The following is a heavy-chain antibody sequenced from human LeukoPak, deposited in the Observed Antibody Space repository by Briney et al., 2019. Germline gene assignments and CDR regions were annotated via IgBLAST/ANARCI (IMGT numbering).Heavy chain of an antibody. D-gene: IGHD1-26*01. V-gene: IGHV1-2*02. CDR3: ARGGGVWELLFLGDHDY. J-gene: IGHJ4*02. Sequence: GASVKVSCKASGYTFTGYYMHWVRQAPGQGLEWMRGINPNSGGTNYAQKFKGRVTMTRDTSISTAYMELSRLRSDDTAVYYCARGGGVWELLFLGDHDYWGQGTLVTVSS. CDR2: INPNSGGT. CDR1: GYTFTGYY.